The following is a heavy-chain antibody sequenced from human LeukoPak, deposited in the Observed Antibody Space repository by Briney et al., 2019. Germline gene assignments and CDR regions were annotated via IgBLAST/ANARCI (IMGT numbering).Heavy chain of an antibody. V-gene: IGHV3-20*04. CDR1: GFTFSSYT. CDR3: AKGSIVGATSYYYLDV. Sequence: GGSLRLSCAASGFTFSSYTMNWVRQAPGKGLEWVSGINWNGGSTGYADSVKGRFTISRDNAKNSLYLQMNSLRAEDTAVYYCAKGSIVGATSYYYLDVWGTGTTVTVSS. D-gene: IGHD1-26*01. J-gene: IGHJ6*03. CDR2: INWNGGST.